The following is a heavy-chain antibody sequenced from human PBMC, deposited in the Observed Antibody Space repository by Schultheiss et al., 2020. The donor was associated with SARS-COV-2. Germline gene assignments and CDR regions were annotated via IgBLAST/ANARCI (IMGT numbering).Heavy chain of an antibody. V-gene: IGHV4-59*08. D-gene: IGHD6-19*01. Sequence: SETLSLTCTVSGGSISSYYWSWIRQPPGKGLEWIGYIYYSGRTDYNPSLKSRVTISVDTSKNQFSLKLSSVTAADTAVYYCARQWLDPYYYYGMDVWGQGTTVTVSS. CDR1: GGSISSYY. CDR2: IYYSGRT. J-gene: IGHJ6*02. CDR3: ARQWLDPYYYYGMDV.